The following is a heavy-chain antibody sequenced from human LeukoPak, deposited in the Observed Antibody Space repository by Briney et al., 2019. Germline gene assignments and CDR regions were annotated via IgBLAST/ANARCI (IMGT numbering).Heavy chain of an antibody. CDR1: GFTFGDYA. V-gene: IGHV3-49*03. CDR2: IRSKAYGGTT. D-gene: IGHD4-17*01. J-gene: IGHJ4*02. Sequence: PGGSLRLSCTASGFTFGDYAMSWFRQAPGKGLEWVGFIRSKAYGGTTEYAASVKGRFTISRDDSKSIAYLQMNSLKTEDTAVYYCTSIPYGDYDLYFDYWGQGTLVIVSA. CDR3: TSIPYGDYDLYFDY.